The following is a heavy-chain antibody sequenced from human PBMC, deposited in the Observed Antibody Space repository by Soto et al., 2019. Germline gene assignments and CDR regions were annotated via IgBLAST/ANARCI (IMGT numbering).Heavy chain of an antibody. J-gene: IGHJ2*01. CDR2: VYYSGNT. V-gene: IGHV4-38-2*02. D-gene: IGHD1-1*01. CDR3: AMEVRSLDWYFEL. CDR1: AFSLTSGHY. Sequence: PSETLSLTCTVSAFSLTSGHYWDWIRQPPGKGLEWIGSVYYSGNTYYNPSLMSRVTISIDTSRNQVSLKLISVSAADTAVYFSAMEVRSLDWYFELWCRGTLVTVSS.